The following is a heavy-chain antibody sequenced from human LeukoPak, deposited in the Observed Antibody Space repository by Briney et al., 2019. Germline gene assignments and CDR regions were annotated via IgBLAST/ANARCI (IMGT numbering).Heavy chain of an antibody. Sequence: GASVNVSFKSSDYTFTIYGINWVRQAPGQGLEWMGWISTYNGNTNYAQKLQGRVTMTTDTSASAAYMELRSLRSDDTAVYYYARDGQLRGINGDYFDYWGQGTLVTVSS. D-gene: IGHD5-24*01. CDR3: ARDGQLRGINGDYFDY. CDR1: DYTFTIYG. J-gene: IGHJ4*02. CDR2: ISTYNGNT. V-gene: IGHV1-18*01.